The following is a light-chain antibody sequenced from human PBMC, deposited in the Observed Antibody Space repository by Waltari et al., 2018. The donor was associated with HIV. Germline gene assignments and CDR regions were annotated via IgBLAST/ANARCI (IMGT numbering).Light chain of an antibody. V-gene: IGKV3-20*01. Sequence: ELVLTQSPGTLSLSPGERAPLSCRASQNGNSRFLAWDQQKAGQAPRLLINGASSRATGIPDRFSGSGSGTDFTLTITRLEPEDFAVYYCKQYGSSPLYSFGQGTKLEIK. CDR3: KQYGSSPLYS. CDR2: GAS. J-gene: IGKJ2*03. CDR1: QNGNSRF.